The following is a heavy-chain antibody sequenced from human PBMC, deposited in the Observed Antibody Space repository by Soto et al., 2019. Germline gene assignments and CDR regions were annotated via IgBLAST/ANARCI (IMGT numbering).Heavy chain of an antibody. CDR2: ISYDGSNK. CDR3: ARGISPNWYHDAFDI. J-gene: IGHJ3*02. D-gene: IGHD1-1*01. V-gene: IGHV3-30*03. CDR1: GFTFSNYG. Sequence: GGSLRLSCAASGFTFSNYGMHWVRQAPGKGLEWVAVISYDGSNKYYADSVKGRFTISRDNSKNTLYLRMNSLRAEDTAVYYCARGISPNWYHDAFDIWGQGTMVTVSS.